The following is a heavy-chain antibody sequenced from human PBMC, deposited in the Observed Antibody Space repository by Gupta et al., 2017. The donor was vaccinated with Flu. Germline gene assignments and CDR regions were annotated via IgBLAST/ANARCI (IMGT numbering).Heavy chain of an antibody. CDR1: GFTFSDYY. CDR3: ARDRSPAQQQLGIDY. J-gene: IGHJ4*02. CDR2: SSISVSTI. Sequence: QVQLVESGGGLVTPGGSLSVSCAASGFTFSDYYMSWIRQAPGKGLEWVSYSSISVSTIYYADSVKGRFTISRDNAKNSLYLQMNSLRAEDTAVYYCARDRSPAQQQLGIDYWGQGTLVTVSS. D-gene: IGHD6-13*01. V-gene: IGHV3-11*01.